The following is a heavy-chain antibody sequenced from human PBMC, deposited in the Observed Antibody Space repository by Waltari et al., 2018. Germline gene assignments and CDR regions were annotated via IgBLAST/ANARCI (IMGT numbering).Heavy chain of an antibody. CDR2: INHSGST. J-gene: IGHJ4*02. Sequence: QVQLQQWGAGLLKPSETLSLTCAVYGGSFSGYYWSWIRQPPGKGLEWIGEINHSGSTNNNPSLKSRVTISVDTSKNQFSLKLSSVTAADTAVYYCARGPNPSIAAAVLPYFGYWGQGTLVTVSS. V-gene: IGHV4-34*01. D-gene: IGHD6-13*01. CDR1: GGSFSGYY. CDR3: ARGPNPSIAAAVLPYFGY.